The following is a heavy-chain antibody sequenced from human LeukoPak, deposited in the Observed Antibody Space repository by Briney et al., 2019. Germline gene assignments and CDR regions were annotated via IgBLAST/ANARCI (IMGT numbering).Heavy chain of an antibody. CDR3: ARDGRFPPEVLPRYFDY. J-gene: IGHJ4*02. V-gene: IGHV4-61*02. D-gene: IGHD1-26*01. Sequence: SETLSLTCTVSGGSISSGNYYWSWIRQPAGKGLEWIGRIYTSGNTNYNPSLKSRVTISVDTSKKQFSLKLSSVTAADTAVYYCARDGRFPPEVLPRYFDYWGQGTLVTVSS. CDR1: GGSISSGNYY. CDR2: IYTSGNT.